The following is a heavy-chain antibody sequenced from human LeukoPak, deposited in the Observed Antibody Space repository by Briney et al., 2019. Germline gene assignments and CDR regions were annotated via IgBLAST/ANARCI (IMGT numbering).Heavy chain of an antibody. V-gene: IGHV6-1*01. CDR1: GDSVSSNSAA. J-gene: IGHJ5*02. CDR3: ARDPYSSPLWGNWFDP. CDR2: TYYRSKWYN. Sequence: SQTLSLTCAISGDSVSSNSAAWNWIRQSPSRGLEWLGRTYYRSKWYNDYAVSVKSRITINPDTSKNQFSLQLNSVTPEDTAVYYCARDPYSSPLWGNWFDPWGQGTLVTVSS. D-gene: IGHD6-13*01.